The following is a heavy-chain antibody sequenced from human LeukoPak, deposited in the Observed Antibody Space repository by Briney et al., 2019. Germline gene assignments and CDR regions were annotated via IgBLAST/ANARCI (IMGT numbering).Heavy chain of an antibody. CDR1: GFTFSSYA. CDR3: AKVEYYDFWSGFIDY. Sequence: GGSLRLSCAASGFTFSSYAMSWVRQAPGKGLEWVSAISGSGGSTYYADSVKDRFTISRDNSKNTLYLQMNSLRAEDTAVYYCAKVEYYDFWSGFIDYWGQGTLVTVSS. CDR2: ISGSGGST. V-gene: IGHV3-23*01. J-gene: IGHJ4*02. D-gene: IGHD3-3*01.